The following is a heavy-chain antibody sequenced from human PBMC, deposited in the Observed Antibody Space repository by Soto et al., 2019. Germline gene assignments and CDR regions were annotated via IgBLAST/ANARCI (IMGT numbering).Heavy chain of an antibody. CDR2: IYPGDSDA. D-gene: IGHD3-10*01. V-gene: IGHV5-51*01. CDR3: ARQGGEYNTMSDY. CDR1: GYTFSKYW. J-gene: IGHJ4*02. Sequence: GSLKISCKGCGYTFSKYWIGWVRQTPGKGLEWMGIIYPGDSDARYSPSFEGQVTFSVDKSINTAYLQWNSLKASDTAMYYCARQGGEYNTMSDYWGQGTLVTGSS.